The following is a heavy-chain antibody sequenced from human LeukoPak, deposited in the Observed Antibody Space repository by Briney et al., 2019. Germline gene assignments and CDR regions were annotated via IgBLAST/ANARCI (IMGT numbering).Heavy chain of an antibody. CDR3: ASTKVGATGEFDY. J-gene: IGHJ4*02. CDR1: GFTFSSYA. CDR2: ISYDGSNK. D-gene: IGHD1-26*01. Sequence: GRSLRLSCAASGFTFSSYAMHWVRQAPGKGLEWVAVISYDGSNKYYADSVKGRFTISRDNSKNTLYLQMNSLRAEDTAVYYCASTKVGATGEFDYWGQGTLVTVSS. V-gene: IGHV3-30-3*01.